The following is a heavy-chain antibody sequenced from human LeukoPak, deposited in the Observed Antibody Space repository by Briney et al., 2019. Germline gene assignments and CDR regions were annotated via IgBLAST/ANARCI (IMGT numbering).Heavy chain of an antibody. J-gene: IGHJ4*02. Sequence: GGSLRLSCAASGFTFDDYAMHWVRQGPGKGLEWVSGISWNSCSICYADSVKGRFTISRDNAKNSLYLQMNSLRADDTALYYCPKDICSSSGCHEFDYLGQGTLVTVSS. CDR2: ISWNSCSI. CDR1: GFTFDDYA. V-gene: IGHV3-9*01. CDR3: PKDICSSSGCHEFDY. D-gene: IGHD2-2*01.